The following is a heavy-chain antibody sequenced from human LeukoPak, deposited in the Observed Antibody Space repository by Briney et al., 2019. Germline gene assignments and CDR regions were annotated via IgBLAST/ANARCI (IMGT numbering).Heavy chain of an antibody. J-gene: IGHJ3*02. CDR2: ISVSGNT. CDR3: AKDPITMVRGVIVDAFDI. CDR1: GFTLSSYA. Sequence: PGGSLRLSCAASGFTLSSYAMSWVRQAPGKGLEWVSAISVSGNTYHADSVKGRFTISRDNSKNTLYLQMNSLRAEDTAVYYCAKDPITMVRGVIVDAFDIWGQGTMVTVSS. D-gene: IGHD3-10*01. V-gene: IGHV3-23*01.